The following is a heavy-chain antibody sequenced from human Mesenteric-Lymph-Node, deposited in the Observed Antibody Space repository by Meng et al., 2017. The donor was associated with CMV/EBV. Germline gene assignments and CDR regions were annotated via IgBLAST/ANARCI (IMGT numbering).Heavy chain of an antibody. CDR2: IYISGSST. Sequence: GGSLRLSCAASGFTFSNSAMSWVRQAPGKGLEWVSVIYISGSSTYYVDSVKGRFTISRDNAKNSLYLQMNSLRAEDTAVYYCARDLCSSTSCYRPHAFDIWGQGTMVTVSS. CDR3: ARDLCSSTSCYRPHAFDI. D-gene: IGHD2-2*01. CDR1: GFTFSNSA. V-gene: IGHV3-23*03. J-gene: IGHJ3*02.